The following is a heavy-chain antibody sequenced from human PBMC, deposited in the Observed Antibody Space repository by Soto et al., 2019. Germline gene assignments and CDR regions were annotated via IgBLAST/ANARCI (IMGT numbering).Heavy chain of an antibody. J-gene: IGHJ6*02. CDR1: GDYISSGDYY. CDR3: ASSSLYGMDV. CDR2: IYKSGTT. Sequence: QVHLEESGPGLVKPSQTLSLTCTVSGDYISSGDYYWTWIRQSPGKGLEWMAYIYKSGTTYYNPSLRNRLFISIDTSKNQFSLKVGSVTAADTAVYYCASSSLYGMDVWGQGTTVTVSS. V-gene: IGHV4-30-4*01.